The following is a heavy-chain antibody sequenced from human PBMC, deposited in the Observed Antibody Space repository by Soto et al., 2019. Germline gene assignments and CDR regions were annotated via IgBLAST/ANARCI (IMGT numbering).Heavy chain of an antibody. D-gene: IGHD6-13*01. CDR2: ISWNSGSI. J-gene: IGHJ6*02. V-gene: IGHV3-9*01. Sequence: EVQLVESGGGLVQPGRSLRLSCAAYGFTFDDYAMHWVRQAPGKGLEWVSGISWNSGSIGYADSVKGRFTISRDNAKNSLYLQMNSLRAEDTALYYCAKGDSSSFYYGMDVWGQGTTVTVSS. CDR1: GFTFDDYA. CDR3: AKGDSSSFYYGMDV.